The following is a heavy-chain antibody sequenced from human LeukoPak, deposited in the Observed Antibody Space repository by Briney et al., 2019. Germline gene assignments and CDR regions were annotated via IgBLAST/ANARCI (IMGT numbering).Heavy chain of an antibody. CDR2: INPSGGST. D-gene: IGHD6-19*01. V-gene: IGHV1-46*01. J-gene: IGHJ3*02. CDR1: GYTFTSYY. Sequence: ASVKVSCKASGYTFTSYYMHWVRQVPGQGLEWMGIINPSGGSTSYAQKFQGRVTMTRDTSTSTVYMELSSLRSEDTAVYYCARETRYSSGWSAGAFDIWGQGTMVTVSS. CDR3: ARETRYSSGWSAGAFDI.